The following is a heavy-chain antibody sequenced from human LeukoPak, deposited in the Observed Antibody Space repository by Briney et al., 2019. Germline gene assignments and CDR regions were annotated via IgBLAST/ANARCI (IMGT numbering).Heavy chain of an antibody. CDR2: ISWNSGSI. D-gene: IGHD4-17*01. J-gene: IGHJ3*02. CDR1: GFTFSSYW. V-gene: IGHV3-9*03. Sequence: GGSLRLSCAASGFTFSSYWMHWVRQAPGKGLEWVSGISWNSGSIGYADSVKGRFTISRDNAKNSLYLQMNSLRAEDMALYYCAKGLDYGDYGWGFDAFDIWGQGTMVTVSS. CDR3: AKGLDYGDYGWGFDAFDI.